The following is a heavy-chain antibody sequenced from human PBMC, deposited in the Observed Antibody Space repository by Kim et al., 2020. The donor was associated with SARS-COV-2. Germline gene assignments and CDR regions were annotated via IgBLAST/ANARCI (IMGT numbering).Heavy chain of an antibody. V-gene: IGHV3-23*01. J-gene: IGHJ4*02. CDR3: AKYPTGYFSFDY. D-gene: IGHD3-9*01. Sequence: YYADSGKGRFTMSRDNSKNTLCLQMDSLRAEDRAVYYCAKYPTGYFSFDYWGQGTLVTVSS.